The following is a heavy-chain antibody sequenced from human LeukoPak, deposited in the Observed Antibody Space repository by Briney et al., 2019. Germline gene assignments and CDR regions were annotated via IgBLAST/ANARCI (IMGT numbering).Heavy chain of an antibody. CDR3: ATEIVGYGDVRYFDS. V-gene: IGHV1-24*01. Sequence: ASVKVPCKVSGYTLTEISMHWVRQAPGQGLEWMGGFNPEDVETIYARSFQGRLTVTEDTSTDTAYMELSSLRAEDTAMYYRATEIVGYGDVRYFDSWGQGTLVTVSS. J-gene: IGHJ4*02. CDR2: FNPEDVET. CDR1: GYTLTEIS. D-gene: IGHD4-17*01.